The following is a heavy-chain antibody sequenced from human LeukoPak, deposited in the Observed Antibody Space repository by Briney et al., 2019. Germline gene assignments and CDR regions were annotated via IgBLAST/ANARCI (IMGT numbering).Heavy chain of an antibody. V-gene: IGHV3-30*04. J-gene: IGHJ4*02. CDR3: AIGLECSGGSCYSRPFDY. Sequence: PGGSLRLSCAASGFTFSSYAMHWVRQAPGKGLEWVAVISYDGSNKYYADSVKGRFTISRDNSKNTFYLQLNTLRAEDTAVYYCAIGLECSGGSCYSRPFDYWGQGTLVTVSS. CDR2: ISYDGSNK. D-gene: IGHD2-15*01. CDR1: GFTFSSYA.